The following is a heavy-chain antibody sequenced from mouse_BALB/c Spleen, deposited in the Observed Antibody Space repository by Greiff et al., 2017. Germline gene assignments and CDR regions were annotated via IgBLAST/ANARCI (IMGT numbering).Heavy chain of an antibody. CDR2: ISTYSGNT. V-gene: IGHV1-67*01. J-gene: IGHJ3*01. Sequence: VMLVESGPELVRPGVSVKISCKGSGYTFTDYAMHWVKQSHAKSLEWIGVISTYSGNTNYNQKFKGKATMTVDKSSSTAYMELARLTSEDSAIYYCARSLDRDGYYFAYWGQGTLVTVSA. CDR1: GYTFTDYA. CDR3: ARSLDRDGYYFAY. D-gene: IGHD2-3*01.